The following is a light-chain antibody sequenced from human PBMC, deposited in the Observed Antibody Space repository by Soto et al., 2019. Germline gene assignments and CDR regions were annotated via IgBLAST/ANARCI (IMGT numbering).Light chain of an antibody. CDR1: SSDIGGYNY. CDR3: ATWDYSLTGEV. Sequence: QSALTQPPSASGSPGQSVTISCTGTSSDIGGYNYVSWYQQHPGKAPKLIIYEVSKRPSGVPDRFSGSKSGTSGTLDITGLQTGDEADYYCATWDYSLTGEVFGGGTKLTVL. J-gene: IGLJ2*01. V-gene: IGLV2-8*01. CDR2: EVS.